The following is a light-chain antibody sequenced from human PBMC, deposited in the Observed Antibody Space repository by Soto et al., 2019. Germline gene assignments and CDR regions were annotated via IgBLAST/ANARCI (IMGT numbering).Light chain of an antibody. CDR3: SSYTSRSIVV. V-gene: IGLV2-14*01. Sequence: QSALTQPAPVSGSPGQSITISCTGTSSDIGGYDYVSWYRQHPGKAPKLLIYEVIHRPSGVSNRFSGSKSGNTASLTISGLQADDEADYYCSSYTSRSIVVFGGGTKLTVL. CDR2: EVI. J-gene: IGLJ2*01. CDR1: SSDIGGYDY.